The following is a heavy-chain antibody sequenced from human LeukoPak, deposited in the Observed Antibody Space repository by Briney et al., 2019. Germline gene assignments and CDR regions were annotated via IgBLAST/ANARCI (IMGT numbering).Heavy chain of an antibody. CDR3: ARRSYYYDSSGYYNDY. D-gene: IGHD3-22*01. J-gene: IGHJ4*02. CDR1: GFTFSTYA. Sequence: GGSLRLSCAASGFTFSTYAVDWVRQAPGEGLEWVSTISGSGDSTYYADSVKGRFTISRDNSKNTLYLQMNSLRAEDTAVYYCARRSYYYDSSGYYNDYWGQGALVTVSS. CDR2: ISGSGDST. V-gene: IGHV3-23*01.